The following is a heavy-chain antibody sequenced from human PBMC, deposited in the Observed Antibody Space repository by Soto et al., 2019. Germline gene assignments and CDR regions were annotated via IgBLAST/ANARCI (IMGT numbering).Heavy chain of an antibody. J-gene: IGHJ4*02. V-gene: IGHV4-4*02. CDR2: IHHSANT. CDR3: AKMVGATLVDY. CDR1: GASISSTSSGDW. D-gene: IGHD1-26*01. Sequence: QVQLQESGPGLVKPSGTLSLTCSVSGASISSTSSGDWWSWVRQPPGKGLEWIGKIHHSANTNYNPSLKSRVTMAVDKSKNQFSLRLSSVTAADTAVYYCAKMVGATLVDYWGQGTLVTVSS.